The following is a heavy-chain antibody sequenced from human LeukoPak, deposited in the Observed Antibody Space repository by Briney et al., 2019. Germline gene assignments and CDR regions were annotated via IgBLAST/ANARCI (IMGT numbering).Heavy chain of an antibody. D-gene: IGHD3-9*01. CDR3: ARDFDSPMAFDI. CDR1: GDSITTNNYY. Sequence: PSETLSLTCTVSGDSITTNNYYWSWIRQPAGKGPEWIGRIYASANTNYNPSLKSRVTISVDTYKSQFSLRLSSVTAADTAVYYCARDFDSPMAFDIWGQGTMVTVSS. V-gene: IGHV4-61*02. J-gene: IGHJ3*02. CDR2: IYASANT.